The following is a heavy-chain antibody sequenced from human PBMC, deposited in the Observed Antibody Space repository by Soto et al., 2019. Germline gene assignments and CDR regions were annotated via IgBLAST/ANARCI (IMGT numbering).Heavy chain of an antibody. CDR3: SRIIAAASNWFDL. Sequence: PXETRSLTCTVSGASMNSAGSYWSWIRQHPGKGLEWIGYIYSSGSTYYNPSLKSRVNISLDTSNNQFSLKVSSVTVADTAVYYCSRIIAAASNWFDLWGQGALVTVSS. V-gene: IGHV4-31*03. CDR2: IYSSGST. J-gene: IGHJ5*02. D-gene: IGHD6-13*01. CDR1: GASMNSAGSY.